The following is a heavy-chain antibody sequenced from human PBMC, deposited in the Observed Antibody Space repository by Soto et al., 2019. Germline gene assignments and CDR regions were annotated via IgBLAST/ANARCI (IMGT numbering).Heavy chain of an antibody. CDR3: AKGYDDYGVFYYYYGMDV. CDR2: IPYDGSSE. Sequence: GGSLRLSCAASGFTFSRYAMHWVRQAPGKGLEWVAVIPYDGSSEYYADSVKGRFTISRDNSKNTLYLQMNSLRAEDTAVYYCAKGYDDYGVFYYYYGMDVWGQGTTVTVSS. V-gene: IGHV3-30*18. CDR1: GFTFSRYA. D-gene: IGHD4-17*01. J-gene: IGHJ6*02.